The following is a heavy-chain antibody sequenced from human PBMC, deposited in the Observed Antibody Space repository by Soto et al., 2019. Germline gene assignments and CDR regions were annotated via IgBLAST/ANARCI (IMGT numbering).Heavy chain of an antibody. D-gene: IGHD1-7*01. V-gene: IGHV3-30*18. CDR1: GFTFGSYG. Sequence: GGSLRLSCAASGFTFGSYGMHWVRQAQGKGLEWVAVISSDGTNKYYADSVKGRFTISRDNSKNTLYLQMNSLRAEDTAVYYCAKDPLGLELWFGFDPWGEGTLVTVSS. CDR2: ISSDGTNK. J-gene: IGHJ5*02. CDR3: AKDPLGLELWFGFDP.